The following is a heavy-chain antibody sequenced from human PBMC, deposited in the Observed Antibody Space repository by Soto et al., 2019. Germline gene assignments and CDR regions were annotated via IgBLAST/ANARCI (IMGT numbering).Heavy chain of an antibody. V-gene: IGHV4-59*01. CDR1: GGSISSYY. CDR3: ARDSMTDDAFDI. CDR2: IYYSGST. D-gene: IGHD2-2*01. Sequence: QVQLQESGPGLVKPSETLSLTCTVSGGSISSYYWSWIRQPPGKGLEWIGYIYYSGSTNYNPSLTSRVTISVDTSKNQFSLKLSSVTAADTAVYYCARDSMTDDAFDIWGQGTMVTVSS. J-gene: IGHJ3*02.